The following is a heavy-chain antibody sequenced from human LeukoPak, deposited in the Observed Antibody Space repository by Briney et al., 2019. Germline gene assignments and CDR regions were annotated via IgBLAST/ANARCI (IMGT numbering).Heavy chain of an antibody. CDR3: AKWGDYDVLTGYYVSDF. CDR1: GFIFSNYA. CDR2: ISGRSDNT. V-gene: IGHV3-23*01. J-gene: IGHJ4*02. Sequence: GGSLRLTCAASGFIFSNYAMYWVRQAPGKGLEWVSAISGRSDNTYYADSVKGRFTLSRDSSKNTLYLQMNSLRADDTAVYYCAKWGDYDVLTGYYVSDFWGQGTLVTVSS. D-gene: IGHD3-9*01.